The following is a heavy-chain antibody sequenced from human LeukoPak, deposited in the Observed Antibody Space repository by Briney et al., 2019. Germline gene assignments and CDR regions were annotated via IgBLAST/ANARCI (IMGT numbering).Heavy chain of an antibody. CDR3: AKDLHYYDSSGYLDY. J-gene: IGHJ4*02. CDR2: ISWNSGSI. Sequence: GGSLRLSCAASGFTFDDYAMHWVRQAPGKGLEWVSGISWNSGSIGYADSVKGRFTISRDNAKNSLYLQMNSLRAEDTALYYCAKDLHYYDSSGYLDYWGQGTLVTVSS. CDR1: GFTFDDYA. V-gene: IGHV3-9*01. D-gene: IGHD3-22*01.